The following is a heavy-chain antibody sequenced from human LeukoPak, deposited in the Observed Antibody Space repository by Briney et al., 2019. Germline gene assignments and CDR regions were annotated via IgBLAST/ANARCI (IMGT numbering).Heavy chain of an antibody. CDR1: GGSISSYY. V-gene: IGHV4-4*07. J-gene: IGHJ5*02. D-gene: IGHD6-13*01. CDR2: IYTSGST. CDR3: AREVAAAEGINWFDP. Sequence: PSETLSLTCTVSGGSISSYYWSWIRQPAGKGLEWLGRIYTSGSTNYNPSLKSRVTMSVDTSKNQFSLKLSSVTAADTAVYYCAREVAAAEGINWFDPWGQGTLVTVSS.